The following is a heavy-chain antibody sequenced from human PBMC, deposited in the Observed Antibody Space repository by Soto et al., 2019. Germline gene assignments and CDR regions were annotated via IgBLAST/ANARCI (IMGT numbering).Heavy chain of an antibody. CDR2: IRSKANSYAT. D-gene: IGHD3-3*01. J-gene: IGHJ3*02. CDR1: GFPFSGSA. Sequence: PGGSLRLSCAASGFPFSGSAMHWVRPASGKELEWVGRIRSKANSYATAYAASVKGRFTISRDDSKNTAYLQMNSLKTEDTAVYYCTSTIFGSLTDAFDIWGQGTMVSVSS. CDR3: TSTIFGSLTDAFDI. V-gene: IGHV3-73*01.